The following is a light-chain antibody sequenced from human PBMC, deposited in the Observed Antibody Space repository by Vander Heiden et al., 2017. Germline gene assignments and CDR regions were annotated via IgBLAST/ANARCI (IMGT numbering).Light chain of an antibody. Sequence: QSALTQPRSVSGSPGQSVTISCTGTSSDVGGYNYVSWYQQHPGKAPKLMMYDVSKRPSGVPDRFSGSKSGNTASLTISGLQAEDEADYYCCSYAGSYTSKVFGGGTKLTVL. J-gene: IGLJ2*01. CDR1: SSDVGGYNY. CDR3: CSYAGSYTSKV. V-gene: IGLV2-11*01. CDR2: DVS.